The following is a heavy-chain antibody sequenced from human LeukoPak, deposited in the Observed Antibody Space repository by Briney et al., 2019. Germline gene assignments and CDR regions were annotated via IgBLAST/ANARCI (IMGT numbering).Heavy chain of an antibody. CDR3: ARAGSGSYYRPFDY. D-gene: IGHD1-26*01. J-gene: IGHJ4*02. CDR1: GGTFSSYA. V-gene: IGHV1-69*04. CDR2: IIPILGIA. Sequence: GASVKVSCKASGGTFSSYAISWVRQAPGQGLEWMGRIIPILGIANYAQKFQGRVTITADKSTSTAYMELSSLRSEDTAVYYCARAGSGSYYRPFDYWGQGTLVTVSS.